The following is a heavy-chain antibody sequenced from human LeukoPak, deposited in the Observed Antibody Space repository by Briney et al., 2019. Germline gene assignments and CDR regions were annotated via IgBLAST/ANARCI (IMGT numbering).Heavy chain of an antibody. Sequence: GGSLRLSCAASGFTFSDHYMSWIRQAPGKGLEWVSYISTRSTTIKYADSERGRFTISRDNAQNSLYLQMNSLRAEDTAIYYCARESYPWYFDYWGQGTLVTVSP. CDR1: GFTFSDHY. CDR3: ARESYPWYFDY. J-gene: IGHJ4*02. V-gene: IGHV3-11*01. CDR2: ISTRSTTI. D-gene: IGHD1-26*01.